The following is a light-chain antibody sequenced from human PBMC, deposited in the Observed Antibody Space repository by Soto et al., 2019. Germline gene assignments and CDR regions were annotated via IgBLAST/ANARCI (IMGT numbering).Light chain of an antibody. CDR1: RSVNSY. J-gene: IGKJ4*01. CDR3: QHYHTWLIR. Sequence: SPFTVPPPPRHRATLSFRASRSVNSYLAWYQQKPGQAPRLLISDASNRATGIPARFSGSGSGTEFTLTISSLQSEDCTIYYCQHYHTWLIRFGGRTKVAIK. CDR2: DAS. V-gene: IGKV3D-15*01.